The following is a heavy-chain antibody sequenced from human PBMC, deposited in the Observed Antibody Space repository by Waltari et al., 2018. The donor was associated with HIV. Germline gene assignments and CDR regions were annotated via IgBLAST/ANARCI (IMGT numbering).Heavy chain of an antibody. Sequence: QLQLQESGSGLVKPSQTLSLTCAVSGGSISSGGYSWSWIRQPPGKGLEWIGYISHSGSTYYNPSLKSRVTISVDRSKNQFSLKLSSVTAADTAVYYCARGRYYDSSGYYYYYFDYWGQGTLVTVSS. CDR2: ISHSGST. J-gene: IGHJ4*02. CDR3: ARGRYYDSSGYYYYYFDY. D-gene: IGHD3-22*01. CDR1: GGSISSGGYS. V-gene: IGHV4-30-2*01.